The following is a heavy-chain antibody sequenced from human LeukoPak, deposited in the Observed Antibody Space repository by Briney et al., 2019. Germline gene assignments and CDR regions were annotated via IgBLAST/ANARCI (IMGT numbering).Heavy chain of an antibody. CDR3: ARAAYSSSPDY. CDR2: IDSDGSRT. J-gene: IGHJ4*02. D-gene: IGHD6-6*01. CDR1: GFTFSTYW. V-gene: IGHV3-74*01. Sequence: PGGSLRLSCSASGFTFSTYWMVWVRQAPGKGLLWVSHIDSDGSRTGYADPVKGRFTMSRDNAKDTLYLQINSLRAEDTAVYFCARAAYSSSPDYWGQGTLVTVSS.